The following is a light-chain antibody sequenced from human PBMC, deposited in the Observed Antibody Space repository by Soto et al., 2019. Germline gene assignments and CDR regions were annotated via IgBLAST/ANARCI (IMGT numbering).Light chain of an antibody. J-gene: IGKJ1*01. Sequence: EIVMTQSPATLSVSPGERATLSCRASQSVSSNLAWYQQKPGQAPRLLISAASTRATGIPARFSGSGSGTEFTLNISSLQSEDFAVYYCHQYNNWWTFGQGTKVEIK. CDR2: AAS. V-gene: IGKV3-15*01. CDR1: QSVSSN. CDR3: HQYNNWWT.